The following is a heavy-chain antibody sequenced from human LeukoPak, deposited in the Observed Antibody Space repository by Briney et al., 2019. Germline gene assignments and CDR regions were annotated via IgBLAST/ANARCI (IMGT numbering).Heavy chain of an antibody. CDR1: GGSIRRYY. CDR3: GRARDSSGYLDAFDI. D-gene: IGHD3-22*01. CDR2: IYYSGST. Sequence: SETLSLTCTVSGGSIRRYYWSWIRQPPGKGLEWIGYIYYSGSTNYNPSLKSRVTISVDTSKHQFSLKLSSVTAADTAVYYCGRARDSSGYLDAFDIWGEGTMVTVSS. V-gene: IGHV4-59*08. J-gene: IGHJ3*02.